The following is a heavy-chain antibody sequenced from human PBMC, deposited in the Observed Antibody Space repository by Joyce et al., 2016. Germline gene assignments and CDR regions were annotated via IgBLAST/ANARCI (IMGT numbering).Heavy chain of an antibody. D-gene: IGHD3-10*01. CDR1: NGSFIDFS. CDR2: IIQSGNT. J-gene: IGHJ4*02. Sequence: QVQLQQWGAGLLKPSETLSLTCAVYNGSFIDFSWSWIRQPPGKGLEWIGEIIQSGNTNYNPSLKSRVTISVDSSKNQFSLKLASVTAADMAVYYCARGTALYYYDSGRKVAYHFDYWGQGTLVTVSS. CDR3: ARGTALYYYDSGRKVAYHFDY. V-gene: IGHV4-34*01.